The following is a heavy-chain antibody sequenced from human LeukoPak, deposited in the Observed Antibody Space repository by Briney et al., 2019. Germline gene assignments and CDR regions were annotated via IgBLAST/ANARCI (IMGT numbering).Heavy chain of an antibody. CDR2: IDSSSSSI. Sequence: GGSLRLSCAASGFTFSSYEMNWVRQAPGKELEWVSYIDSSSSSINYADSVKGRFTISRDNAKNSLYLQMNSLRAEDTAVYYCAREGRIAVAGGSNWFDPWGQGTLVTVSS. CDR3: AREGRIAVAGGSNWFDP. CDR1: GFTFSSYE. J-gene: IGHJ5*02. V-gene: IGHV3-48*03. D-gene: IGHD6-19*01.